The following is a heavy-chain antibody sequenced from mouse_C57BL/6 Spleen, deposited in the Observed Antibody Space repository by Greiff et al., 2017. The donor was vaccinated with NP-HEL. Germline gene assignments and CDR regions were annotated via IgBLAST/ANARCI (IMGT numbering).Heavy chain of an antibody. CDR2: INYDGSST. J-gene: IGHJ2*01. CDR1: GFTFSDYY. CDR3: ARETAQGQYYFDY. V-gene: IGHV5-16*01. Sequence: EVQVVESEGGLVQPGSSMKLSCTASGFTFSDYYMAWVRQVPEKGLEWVANINYDGSSTYYLDSLKSRFIISRDNAKNILYLQMSSLKSEDTATYYCARETAQGQYYFDYWGQGTTLTVSS. D-gene: IGHD3-2*02.